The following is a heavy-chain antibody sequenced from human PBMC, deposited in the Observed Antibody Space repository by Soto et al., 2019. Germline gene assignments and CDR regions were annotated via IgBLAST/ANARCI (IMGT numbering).Heavy chain of an antibody. CDR2: INAGTGNT. J-gene: IGHJ6*02. Sequence: ASVKVSCKASGYTFTSYAMHWVRQAPGQRLEWMGWINAGTGNTKYSQKLQGRVTMTTDTSTSTAYMELRSPRSDDMAVYYCARDPKDGYPANGMDAWGQGTTVTVSS. V-gene: IGHV1-3*01. D-gene: IGHD5-12*01. CDR3: ARDPKDGYPANGMDA. CDR1: GYTFTSYA.